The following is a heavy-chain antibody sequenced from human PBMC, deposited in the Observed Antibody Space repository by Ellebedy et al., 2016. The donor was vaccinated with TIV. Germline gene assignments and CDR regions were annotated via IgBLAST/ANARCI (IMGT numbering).Heavy chain of an antibody. Sequence: GESLKISCTASGFIVSTNHMSWVRQAPGKGLEWVGGYTNYADSVKGRFTISTHNSRNTVYLQMTNLRTEDTAVYYCAKGSFPFGDKSERIYSFQYWGQGTLVTVSS. V-gene: IGHV3-53*04. CDR3: AKGSFPFGDKSERIYSFQY. CDR1: GFIVSTNH. CDR2: GYT. J-gene: IGHJ4*02. D-gene: IGHD3-10*01.